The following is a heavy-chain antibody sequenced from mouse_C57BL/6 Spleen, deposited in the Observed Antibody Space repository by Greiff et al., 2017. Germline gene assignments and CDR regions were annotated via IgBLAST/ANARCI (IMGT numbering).Heavy chain of an antibody. CDR2: INTSNGGT. CDR3: AREYYYGSNYGGFDY. J-gene: IGHJ2*01. D-gene: IGHD1-1*01. Sequence: QVQLQQPGAELVKPGASVKLSCTASGYTFTSYWMHWVRQRPGQGLEWIGNINTSNGGTNYNEKFKSKATLTVDKSSSTAYMQLSSLTSEDSAVYYYAREYYYGSNYGGFDYWGQGTTLTVSS. V-gene: IGHV1-53*01. CDR1: GYTFTSYW.